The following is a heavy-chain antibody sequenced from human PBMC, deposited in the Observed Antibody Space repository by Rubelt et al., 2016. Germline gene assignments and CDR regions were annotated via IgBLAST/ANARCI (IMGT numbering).Heavy chain of an antibody. D-gene: IGHD3-10*01. CDR3: ARALHGSLFDP. J-gene: IGHJ5*02. CDR2: INPNTGNP. Sequence: QVQLVQSGAEVKKPGASVKVSCKASGYTFTNHAMNWVRQAPGQGLQWMGWINPNTGNPTYAQGFTGRFAFSLDTSVSTAYLQSSSLKAEDTAVYYCARALHGSLFDPWGQGTLVTVSS. CDR1: GYTFTNHA. V-gene: IGHV7-4-1*02.